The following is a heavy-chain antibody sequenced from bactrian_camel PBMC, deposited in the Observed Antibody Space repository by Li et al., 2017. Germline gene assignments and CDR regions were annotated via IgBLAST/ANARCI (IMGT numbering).Heavy chain of an antibody. V-gene: IGHV3S6*01. Sequence: HVQLVESGGGSVQAGGSLKLSCAASGYAFSSYCIAWFRQAPGKERERVARIDSDGIQYLESVEGRFFISKDYEKSTLNLEMYNLKPEDTGMYICAANPRFWCGRWWTRTPSFDYWGQGTQVTVS. J-gene: IGHJ6*01. CDR1: GYAFSSYC. CDR2: IDSDGI. CDR3: AANPRFWCGRWWTRTPSFDY. D-gene: IGHD7*01.